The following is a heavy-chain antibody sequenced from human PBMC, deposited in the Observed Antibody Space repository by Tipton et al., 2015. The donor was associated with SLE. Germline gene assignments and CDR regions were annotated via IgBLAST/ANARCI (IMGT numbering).Heavy chain of an antibody. Sequence: VQLVQSGGGLGQPGRSLRLSCEASGFTFSSYWMSWVRQAPGKGLEWVANIKQDGSEKYYVDSVKGRFTISRDNSKNTLYLQMNSLRAEDTAVYYCAKDNGADNYYYMDVWGKGTTVTVSS. CDR1: GFTFSSYW. D-gene: IGHD3-10*01. CDR2: IKQDGSEK. V-gene: IGHV3-7*03. J-gene: IGHJ6*03. CDR3: AKDNGADNYYYMDV.